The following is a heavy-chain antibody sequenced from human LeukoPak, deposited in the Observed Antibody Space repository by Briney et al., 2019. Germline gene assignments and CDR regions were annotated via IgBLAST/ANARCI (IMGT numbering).Heavy chain of an antibody. V-gene: IGHV1-69*04. J-gene: IGHJ4*02. CDR2: IIPILGIA. CDR1: GGTFSSYA. CDR3: ARDFGRKDLDY. D-gene: IGHD3-10*01. Sequence: SVKVSCKASGGTFSSYAISWVRQAPGQGLEWMGRIIPILGIANYAQKFQGRVTMTRNTSISTAYMELSSLRSEDTAVYYCARDFGRKDLDYWGQGTLVTVSS.